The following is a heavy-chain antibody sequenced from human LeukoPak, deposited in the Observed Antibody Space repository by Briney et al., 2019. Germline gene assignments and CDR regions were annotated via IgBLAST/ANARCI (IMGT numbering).Heavy chain of an antibody. CDR1: GYTFTGYY. D-gene: IGHD4-17*01. CDR3: ARERAVGYLRGYYFDY. V-gene: IGHV1-2*02. J-gene: IGHJ4*02. CDR2: INPNSGGT. Sequence: GASVKVSCKASGYTFTGYYMHWVRQAPGQGLEWMGWINPNSGGTNYAQKFQGRVTMTRDTSISTAYMELSRLRSDDTAVYYCARERAVGYLRGYYFDYWGQGTLDTVSS.